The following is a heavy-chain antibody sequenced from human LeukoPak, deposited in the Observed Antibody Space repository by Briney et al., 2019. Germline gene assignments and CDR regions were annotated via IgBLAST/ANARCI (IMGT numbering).Heavy chain of an antibody. V-gene: IGHV1-58*01. CDR3: AAGHIPGYDSSGYCYGPSWFDP. CDR2: IVVGSGNT. J-gene: IGHJ5*02. CDR1: GFTFTSSS. Sequence: VASVKVSCTASGFTFTSSSVQWVRQPRGQRLEWIGWIVVGSGNTNYAQKFQERVTITRDMSTSTAYMELSSLRSEDTAVYYCAAGHIPGYDSSGYCYGPSWFDPWGQGTLVTVSS. D-gene: IGHD3-22*01.